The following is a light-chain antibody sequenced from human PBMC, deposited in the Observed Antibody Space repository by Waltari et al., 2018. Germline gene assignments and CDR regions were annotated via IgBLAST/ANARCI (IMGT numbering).Light chain of an antibody. CDR3: HHYDHGPPLT. V-gene: IGKV3D-15*01. J-gene: IGKJ5*01. Sequence: DIVMTQSPATRSVSPGDRATLSCRASQSIRPNLAWYQQKPGQTPRPLIYGASITATCIPARCSASRSGTEFTLTISSLQSEECAAYYCHHYDHGPPLTFGQGTRLEIK. CDR2: GAS. CDR1: QSIRPN.